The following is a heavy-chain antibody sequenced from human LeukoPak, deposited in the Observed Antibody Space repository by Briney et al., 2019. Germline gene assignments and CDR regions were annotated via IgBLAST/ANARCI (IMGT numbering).Heavy chain of an antibody. J-gene: IGHJ4*02. D-gene: IGHD3-22*01. CDR1: GGSISSGDYY. V-gene: IGHV4-61*08. Sequence: SQTLSLTCTVSGGSISSGDYYWSWIRQPPGKGLEWIGYIYYSGSTNYNPSLKSRVTISVDTSKNQFSLKLSSVTAADTAVYYCARYYYDSSGEKNLFDYWGQGTLVTVSS. CDR2: IYYSGST. CDR3: ARYYYDSSGEKNLFDY.